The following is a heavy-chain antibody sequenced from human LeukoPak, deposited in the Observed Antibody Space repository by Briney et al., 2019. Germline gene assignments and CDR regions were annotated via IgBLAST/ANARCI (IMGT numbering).Heavy chain of an antibody. V-gene: IGHV3-21*01. J-gene: IGHJ5*02. Sequence: PGGSLRLSCAASGFTFSSYSMNWVRQAPGKGLEWVSSISSSSSYIYYADSVKGRFTISRDNAKNSLYLQMSSLRAEDTAVYYCARVPRGDGYDNPWGQGTLVTVSS. CDR2: ISSSSSYI. CDR1: GFTFSSYS. CDR3: ARVPRGDGYDNP. D-gene: IGHD5-24*01.